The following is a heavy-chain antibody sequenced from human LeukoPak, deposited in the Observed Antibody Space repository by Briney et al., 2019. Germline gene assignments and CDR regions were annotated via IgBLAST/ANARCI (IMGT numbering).Heavy chain of an antibody. CDR2: ISTDGYTT. Sequence: GGSLRLSCAASGLVFSAYKMHWVRQAPRKGLVWVSRISTDGYTTDYADFVQGRFTASRDNTKNTWSLEMNSLRAEDTAVYYCVVGGSPGYWGQGTLVTVSS. V-gene: IGHV3-74*01. D-gene: IGHD2-15*01. J-gene: IGHJ4*02. CDR1: GLVFSAYK. CDR3: VVGGSPGY.